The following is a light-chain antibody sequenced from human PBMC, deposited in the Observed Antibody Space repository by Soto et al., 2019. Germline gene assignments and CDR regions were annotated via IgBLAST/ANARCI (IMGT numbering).Light chain of an antibody. CDR1: TSNIGAPYD. V-gene: IGLV1-40*01. Sequence: QSVLTQPPSVSGAPGQRGSLSCTGSTSNIGAPYDVHWYQHLPGTAPKLLIYGDNNRPSGVPDRFSGSKSGTSASLAITRLQAEDEADYYCQSYDISLHNYVFGTGTKLTVL. CDR3: QSYDISLHNYV. J-gene: IGLJ1*01. CDR2: GDN.